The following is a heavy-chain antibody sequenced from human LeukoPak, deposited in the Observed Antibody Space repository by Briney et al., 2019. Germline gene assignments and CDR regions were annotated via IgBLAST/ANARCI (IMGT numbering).Heavy chain of an antibody. V-gene: IGHV3-23*01. J-gene: IGHJ4*02. CDR2: ISGSGENT. CDR1: GFTFDSYA. Sequence: PGGSLRLSCVASGFTFDSYAMSWVRQAPGKGLEWVSVISGSGENTFYTDSVKGRFTISRDNSKTSLYLQMNSLRAEDTAVYYCANFHHPYGDYPIDYWGQGTLVTVSS. CDR3: ANFHHPYGDYPIDY. D-gene: IGHD4-17*01.